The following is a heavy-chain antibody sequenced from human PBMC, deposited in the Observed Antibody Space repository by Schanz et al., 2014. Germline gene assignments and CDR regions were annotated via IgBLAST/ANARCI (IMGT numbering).Heavy chain of an antibody. D-gene: IGHD6-13*01. V-gene: IGHV1-69*02. J-gene: IGHJ4*02. CDR1: GGTFSTYT. Sequence: QVQLVQSGAEVKKPGSSVKVSFKASGGTFSTYTISWVRQAPGQGLEWMGRIIPILGIANYAQKFQGRVTITADNSTFTAYMDVSSLRSEDTAVYYCASTGAGYSSSWDFDYWGQGTLVTVSS. CDR2: IIPILGIA. CDR3: ASTGAGYSSSWDFDY.